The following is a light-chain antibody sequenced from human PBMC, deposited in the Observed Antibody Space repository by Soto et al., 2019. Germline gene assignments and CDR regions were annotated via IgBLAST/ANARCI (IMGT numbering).Light chain of an antibody. CDR2: KAS. CDR1: QTISTL. J-gene: IGKJ1*01. CDR3: QKYSTYPWT. Sequence: DIQMTQSPSTLSASVGDRVTITCRASQTISTLLAWYQQRPGKAPNLLIYKASSLESGVPSRFSGSGSGTEFTLTISSLQPDDFATYFCQKYSTYPWTFGQGTQVEVK. V-gene: IGKV1-5*03.